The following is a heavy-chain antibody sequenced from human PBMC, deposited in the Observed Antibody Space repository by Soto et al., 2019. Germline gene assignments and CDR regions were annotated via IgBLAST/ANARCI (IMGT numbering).Heavy chain of an antibody. CDR1: GGSISSGGYS. CDR2: IYHSGST. J-gene: IGHJ6*02. Sequence: QLQLQESGSGLVKPSQTLSLTCAVSGGSISSGGYSWSWIRQPPGKGLEWIGYIYHSGSTYYNPPRKSRVTISVDRSKNQFSLKLSSVTAADTAVYYCARAHYGDYGYGMDVWGQGTTVTVSS. V-gene: IGHV4-30-2*01. D-gene: IGHD4-17*01. CDR3: ARAHYGDYGYGMDV.